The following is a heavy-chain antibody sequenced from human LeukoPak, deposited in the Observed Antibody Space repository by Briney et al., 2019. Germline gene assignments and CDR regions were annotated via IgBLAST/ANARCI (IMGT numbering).Heavy chain of an antibody. V-gene: IGHV3-7*01. CDR2: IKQDGSEK. Sequence: GGSLRLSCAASGFTFSSYWMSWVRQAPGKGLEWVANIKQDGSEKYYVDSVKGRFTISRDNAKNSLYLQMNSLRAEDTAVYYCARDRQIGGYDPLDFDYWGQGTLVTVSS. D-gene: IGHD3-22*01. J-gene: IGHJ4*02. CDR3: ARDRQIGGYDPLDFDY. CDR1: GFTFSSYW.